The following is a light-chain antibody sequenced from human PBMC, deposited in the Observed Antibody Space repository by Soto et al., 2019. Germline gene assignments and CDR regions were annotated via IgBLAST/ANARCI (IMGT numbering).Light chain of an antibody. J-gene: IGLJ1*01. Sequence: QSALTQPPSASGSPGQSVTISCTGTSSDVGGYNYVSWYQQHPGKAPTLMIYEVSKRPSGVPDRFSGSKSGNTASLTVSGLQAEDEADYYCSSYAGSNNFGVFGTGTKLTVL. V-gene: IGLV2-8*01. CDR1: SSDVGGYNY. CDR2: EVS. CDR3: SSYAGSNNFGV.